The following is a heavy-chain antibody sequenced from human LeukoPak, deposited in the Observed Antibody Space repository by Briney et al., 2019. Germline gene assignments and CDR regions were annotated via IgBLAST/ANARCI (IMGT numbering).Heavy chain of an antibody. CDR3: TRVGYIDEGIDY. V-gene: IGHV3-7*04. Sequence: GGSLRLSCVASGFPFSSYWMTWDRQAPGKGLEWVANIKQDGSKKSYVDSVKGRFTISRDNAKNSLYLQMNSLRAEDTAIYYCTRVGYIDEGIDYWGQGTLVTVSS. J-gene: IGHJ4*02. D-gene: IGHD5-24*01. CDR2: IKQDGSKK. CDR1: GFPFSSYW.